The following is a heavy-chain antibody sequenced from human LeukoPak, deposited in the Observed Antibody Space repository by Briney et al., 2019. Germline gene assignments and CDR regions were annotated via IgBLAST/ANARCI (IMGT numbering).Heavy chain of an antibody. CDR2: ISGSDGST. CDR3: ARQVSCDTTTCYAGMPPDY. Sequence: GGSLRLSCAASGFTFSRYAMSWVRQTPEKELEWVSVISGSDGSTYYADSVRGRFTISRDDSGNTLFLQMNSLRAEDTAVYYCARQVSCDTTTCYAGMPPDYWGQGTLVTVSS. CDR1: GFTFSRYA. V-gene: IGHV3-23*01. D-gene: IGHD2-2*01. J-gene: IGHJ4*02.